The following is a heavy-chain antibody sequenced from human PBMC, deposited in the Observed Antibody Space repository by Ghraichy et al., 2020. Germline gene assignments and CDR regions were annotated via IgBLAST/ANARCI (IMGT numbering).Heavy chain of an antibody. CDR3: AKDKTANQYYFDY. Sequence: GGSLRLSCAASGFTFSSYAMSWVRQAPGKGLEWVSAFSGSGGSTYYADSVKGRFTISRDNSKNTLYLQMNSLRAEDTAVYYCAKDKTANQYYFDYWGQGNLGTVSS. D-gene: IGHD5-18*01. CDR1: GFTFSSYA. J-gene: IGHJ4*02. V-gene: IGHV3-23*01. CDR2: FSGSGGST.